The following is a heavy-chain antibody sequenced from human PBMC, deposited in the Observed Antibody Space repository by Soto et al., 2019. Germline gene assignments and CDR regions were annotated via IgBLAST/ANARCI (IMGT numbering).Heavy chain of an antibody. CDR1: GGLFSSYT. CDR3: ATDRGYSYGRGQYFQN. V-gene: IGHV1-69*02. J-gene: IGHJ1*01. Sequence: QVQLVQSGAAVRKPGSSVKVSCKVSGGLFSSYTITWVRQAPGQGLEWMGRIVPVLALTNYTEQIQGRVTITADMSTSTAYMELSSLRSDDTAVYYCATDRGYSYGRGQYFQNWGQGTLVSVSS. D-gene: IGHD5-18*01. CDR2: IVPVLALT.